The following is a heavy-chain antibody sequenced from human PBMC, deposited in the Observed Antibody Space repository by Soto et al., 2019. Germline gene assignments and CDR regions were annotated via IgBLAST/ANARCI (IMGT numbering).Heavy chain of an antibody. CDR3: GRDRYSSWGWFDP. V-gene: IGHV6-1*01. J-gene: IGHJ5*02. Sequence: TLSLTCAISGDSVSSYSAAWNWIRQSPSGGLEWLGRTYYRSRFFSDYAESVKSRIIINPDTSKNEFSLQLKSVTPEDTAVYYCGRDRYSSWGWFDPWGQGTPVPVSS. D-gene: IGHD6-6*01. CDR2: TYYRSRFFS. CDR1: GDSVSSYSAA.